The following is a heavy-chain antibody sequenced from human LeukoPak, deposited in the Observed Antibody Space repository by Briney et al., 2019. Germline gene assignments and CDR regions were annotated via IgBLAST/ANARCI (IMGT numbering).Heavy chain of an antibody. Sequence: SETLSLTCTVSGGSISGYYWSWIRQPPGKGLEWIGYISYSGSNNYNPSLKSRVTMSVDTSKNQFSLRLRSVTAADTAIYFCARTAGGYSHYYFDYWGQGTLVTVSS. CDR1: GGSISGYY. V-gene: IGHV4-59*01. J-gene: IGHJ4*02. D-gene: IGHD2-15*01. CDR2: ISYSGSN. CDR3: ARTAGGYSHYYFDY.